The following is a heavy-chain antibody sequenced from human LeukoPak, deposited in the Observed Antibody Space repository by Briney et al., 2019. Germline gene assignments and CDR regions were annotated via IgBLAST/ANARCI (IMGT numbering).Heavy chain of an antibody. CDR2: IYPDDSDT. J-gene: IGHJ4*02. CDR3: ARGDVDTTMGFDY. Sequence: GESLQISCKGSGYIFTTYWIVWVRQMPGKGLEWMGIIYPDDSDTKYSPSFQGQVTISADKSISTAYLQWSSLKASDTAIYYCARGDVDTTMGFDYWGQGTLVTVSS. D-gene: IGHD5-18*01. V-gene: IGHV5-51*01. CDR1: GYIFTTYW.